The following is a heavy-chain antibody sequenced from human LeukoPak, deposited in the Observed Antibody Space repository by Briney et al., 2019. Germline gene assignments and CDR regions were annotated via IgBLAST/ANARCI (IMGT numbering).Heavy chain of an antibody. CDR3: ARVSAPPYYMDV. CDR1: GGSFGGYY. V-gene: IGHV4-34*01. Sequence: SETLSLTCAVYGGSFGGYYWSWIRQPPGKGLEWIGEINHSGSTNYNPSLKSRVTISVDTSKNQFSLKLSSVTAADTAVYYCARVSAPPYYMDVWGKGTTVTVSS. D-gene: IGHD6-6*01. CDR2: INHSGST. J-gene: IGHJ6*03.